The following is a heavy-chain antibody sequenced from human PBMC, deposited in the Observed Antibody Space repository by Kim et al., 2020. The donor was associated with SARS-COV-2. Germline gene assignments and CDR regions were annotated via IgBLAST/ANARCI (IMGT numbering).Heavy chain of an antibody. D-gene: IGHD1-1*01. CDR3: AKDRNRGLGTADYYDGMDV. Sequence: GRFTISRDNSKTPLYLQMNSLRAEDTAVYYCAKDRNRGLGTADYYDGMDVWGQGTTVTVSS. V-gene: IGHV3-23*01. J-gene: IGHJ6*02.